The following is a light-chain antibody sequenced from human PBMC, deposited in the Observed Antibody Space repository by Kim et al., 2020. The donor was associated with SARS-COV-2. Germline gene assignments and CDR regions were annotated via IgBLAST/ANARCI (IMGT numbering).Light chain of an antibody. J-gene: IGLJ1*01. CDR3: QAWDSSTV. CDR1: RLGDKY. Sequence: VSVSPGQTASITCSGDRLGDKYACWYQQKPGQSPVLVIYQDSKRPSGIPERFSGSNSGNTATLTISGTQAMDEADYYCQAWDSSTVFGTGTKVTVL. CDR2: QDS. V-gene: IGLV3-1*01.